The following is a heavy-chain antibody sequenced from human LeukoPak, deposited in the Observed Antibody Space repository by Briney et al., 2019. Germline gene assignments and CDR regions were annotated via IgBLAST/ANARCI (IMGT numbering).Heavy chain of an antibody. CDR1: GFTFSSYA. D-gene: IGHD3-10*01. CDR2: ISSSGGSI. J-gene: IGHJ4*02. V-gene: IGHV3-23*01. CDR3: AHTLGVTDY. Sequence: PGGSLRLSCAASGFTFSSYAMSWVRQAPGKGLEWVSTISSSGGSIHYADSVKGRFTISRDNSKNTLYLQMNSLRAEDTAVYFCAHTLGVTDYWGQGTLVTVSS.